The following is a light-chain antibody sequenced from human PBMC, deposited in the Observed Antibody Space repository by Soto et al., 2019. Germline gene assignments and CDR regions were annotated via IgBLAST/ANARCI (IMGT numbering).Light chain of an antibody. CDR1: SGHSSYA. Sequence: QPVLTQSPSASASLGASVNLTCTLSSGHSSYAIAWHQQQPEKGPRYLMKLNSDGSHSKGDGIPDRFSGSSSGAERYLTICSLQSEDEADYYCQTWGTWPYGVFGGGTKLTVL. V-gene: IGLV4-69*01. CDR3: QTWGTWPYGV. CDR2: LNSDGSH. J-gene: IGLJ2*01.